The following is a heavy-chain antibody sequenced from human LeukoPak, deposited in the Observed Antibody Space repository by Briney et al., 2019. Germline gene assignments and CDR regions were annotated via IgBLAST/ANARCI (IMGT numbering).Heavy chain of an antibody. V-gene: IGHV1-46*01. D-gene: IGHD3-3*01. CDR2: INPSGGST. CDR3: ARDLTIFGVVAHYDILTY. J-gene: IGHJ4*02. Sequence: ASVKVSCKASGYTFTSYYMHWVRQAPGQGLEWMGIINPSGGSTSYAQKFQGRVTITRDTSASTAYMELSSLRSEDTAVYYCARDLTIFGVVAHYDILTYWGQGTLVTVSS. CDR1: GYTFTSYY.